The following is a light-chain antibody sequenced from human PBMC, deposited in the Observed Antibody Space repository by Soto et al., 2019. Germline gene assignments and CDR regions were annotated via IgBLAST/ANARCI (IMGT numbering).Light chain of an antibody. V-gene: IGLV1-40*01. CDR3: QSYDSSLSAWV. CDR2: GNI. J-gene: IGLJ3*02. CDR1: SSNIGAGYD. Sequence: QPVLTQPPSVSGAPGQRVTISCIGSSSNIGAGYDVHWYQQFPGTAPKLLIHGNINRPSGVPDRFSGSKSGTSASLAITGLQAEDETDYYRQSYDSSLSAWVFGGGTKLTVL.